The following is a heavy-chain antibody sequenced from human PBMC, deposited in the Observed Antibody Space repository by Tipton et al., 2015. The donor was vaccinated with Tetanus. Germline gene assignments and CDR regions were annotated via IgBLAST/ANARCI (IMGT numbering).Heavy chain of an antibody. Sequence: SLRLSCAVSGLTFSTSGHHWVRQAPGKGLETVAVISYDGTKKDYADSMKGRCSISRDNSKSTLYLQMNSLTLEDTAVYYCARAPGLLIDLWGQGTLVSVSS. V-gene: IGHV3-30*03. CDR3: ARAPGLLIDL. CDR2: ISYDGTKK. CDR1: GLTFSTSG. D-gene: IGHD3-10*01. J-gene: IGHJ5*02.